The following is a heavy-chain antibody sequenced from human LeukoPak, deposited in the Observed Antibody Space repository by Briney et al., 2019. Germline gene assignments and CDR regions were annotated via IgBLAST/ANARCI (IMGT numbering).Heavy chain of an antibody. CDR3: ARESTMVRGVFDY. J-gene: IGHJ4*02. CDR2: IIPIFGTA. CDR1: GGTFSSYA. V-gene: IGHV1-69*13. D-gene: IGHD3-10*01. Sequence: ASVKVSCKASGGTFSSYAISWVRQAPGQGLEWMGGIIPIFGTANYAQKFQGRVTITADESTSTAYMELSSLRSEDTAVYYCARESTMVRGVFDYWGQGTLVTVSS.